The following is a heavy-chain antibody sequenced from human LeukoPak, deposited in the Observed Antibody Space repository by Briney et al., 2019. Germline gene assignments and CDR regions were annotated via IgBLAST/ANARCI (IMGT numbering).Heavy chain of an antibody. D-gene: IGHD2-15*01. Sequence: SETLSLTCIVTGDSISSDYWSWIRQPPGKGLEWIGSIYYSGSTYYNPSLKSRVTISVDTSKNQFSLKLSSVTAADTAVYYCARTLGRYCSGGSCYSGVEGTLTVDYWGQGTLVTVSS. CDR2: IYYSGST. CDR1: GDSISSDY. CDR3: ARTLGRYCSGGSCYSGVEGTLTVDY. V-gene: IGHV4-39*07. J-gene: IGHJ4*02.